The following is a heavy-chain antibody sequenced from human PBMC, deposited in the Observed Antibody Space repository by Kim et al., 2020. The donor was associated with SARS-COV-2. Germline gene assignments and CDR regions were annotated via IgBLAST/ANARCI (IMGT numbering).Heavy chain of an antibody. D-gene: IGHD3-9*01. CDR3: ARVSTAYRGDGDYFDW. CDR2: INYSGSS. V-gene: IGHV4-59*01. Sequence: SETLSLTCTVSGGSISSYHWSWIRQPPGKGLEWIGHINYSGSSNYSPSLKSRVSILVDTSKNQFSLRLSSVTAADTAVYFCARVSTAYRGDGDYFDWWG. J-gene: IGHJ1*01. CDR1: GGSISSYH.